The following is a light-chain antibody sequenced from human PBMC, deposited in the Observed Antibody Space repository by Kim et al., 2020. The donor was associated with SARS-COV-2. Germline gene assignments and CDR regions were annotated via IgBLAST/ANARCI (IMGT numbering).Light chain of an antibody. CDR2: EVN. Sequence: QSALTQPPSASGSPGQSVAISCTGTSSDVGAYNYVSWYQQHPGKAPKLMIYEVNKRPSGVPDRFSGSKSGNTASLTVSGLQAEDEADYYCSSYAGTNNLIFGGGTQLNVL. CDR3: SSYAGTNNLI. V-gene: IGLV2-8*01. CDR1: SSDVGAYNY. J-gene: IGLJ2*01.